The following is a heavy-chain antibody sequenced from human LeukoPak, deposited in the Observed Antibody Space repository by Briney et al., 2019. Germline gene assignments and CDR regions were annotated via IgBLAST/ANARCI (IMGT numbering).Heavy chain of an antibody. D-gene: IGHD5-12*01. Sequence: LTGGSLRLSCAASGFSFSNYWMTWVRQAPGKGLEGVAYIKGDGSEKFYVDSMKGRFTISRDNAKNSLFLQMNSLRAGATAIYYCARGYSGYVFLDSWGQGTLVTVSS. CDR2: IKGDGSEK. CDR1: GFSFSNYW. V-gene: IGHV3-7*04. CDR3: ARGYSGYVFLDS. J-gene: IGHJ4*02.